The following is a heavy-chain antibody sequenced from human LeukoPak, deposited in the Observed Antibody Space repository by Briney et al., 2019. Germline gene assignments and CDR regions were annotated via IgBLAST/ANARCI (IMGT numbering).Heavy chain of an antibody. CDR2: VSPSHTTR. V-gene: IGHV1-18*01. Sequence: ASVRLSCKASGYPFWQYSISWVRQAPGKGFEWIGWVSPSHTTRVYAQEFQGRVTMTADTNTNTVSMELRSLRFDDTAVYYCARAHGKWEIHTYVHWGQGTLVTVSS. CDR3: ARAHGKWEIHTYVH. CDR1: GYPFWQYS. J-gene: IGHJ4*02. D-gene: IGHD1-26*01.